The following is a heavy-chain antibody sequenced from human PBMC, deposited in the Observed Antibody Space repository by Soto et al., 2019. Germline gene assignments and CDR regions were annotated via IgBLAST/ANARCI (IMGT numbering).Heavy chain of an antibody. Sequence: QITLKESGPTLVKPTQTLTLTCTFSGFSLSTSGVGVGWIRQPPGKALEWLALIYWNDDKRYSPSLKSRLTITKDTSKNQVVLTMANMDTVDTATYYCAHSLTNYDSSGYYAGAQYYFDYWGQGTLVTVSS. D-gene: IGHD3-22*01. J-gene: IGHJ4*02. V-gene: IGHV2-5*01. CDR3: AHSLTNYDSSGYYAGAQYYFDY. CDR1: GFSLSTSGVG. CDR2: IYWNDDK.